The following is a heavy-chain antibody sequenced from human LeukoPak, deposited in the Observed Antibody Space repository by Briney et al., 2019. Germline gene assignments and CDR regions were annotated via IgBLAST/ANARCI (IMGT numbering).Heavy chain of an antibody. J-gene: IGHJ4*02. CDR3: AQALRYFDWLLSD. Sequence: GGSLRLSCAASGFTFSSYWMNWVRQAPGKGLEWVANIKQDGSEKYYVDSVKGRFTISRDNAKNSLYLQMNSLRAEDTAVYYCAQALRYFDWLLSDWGQGTLVTVSS. CDR1: GFTFSSYW. V-gene: IGHV3-7*01. CDR2: IKQDGSEK. D-gene: IGHD3-9*01.